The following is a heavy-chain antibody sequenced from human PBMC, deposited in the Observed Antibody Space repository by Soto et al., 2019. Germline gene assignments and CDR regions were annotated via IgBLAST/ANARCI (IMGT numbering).Heavy chain of an antibody. J-gene: IGHJ4*02. V-gene: IGHV3-30*18. D-gene: IGHD1-1*01. Sequence: QVELVESGGGVVQPGTSLRLSCVASGIDFRIHGLHWVRQGPGEGLEWVAYISYDGSDKYYGDSVRGRFTISRDNSKNTLYLQMASLRAEATAVYYCAKQLTNWQPMFDYLGQGTRVTVSS. CDR3: AKQLTNWQPMFDY. CDR1: GIDFRIHG. CDR2: ISYDGSDK.